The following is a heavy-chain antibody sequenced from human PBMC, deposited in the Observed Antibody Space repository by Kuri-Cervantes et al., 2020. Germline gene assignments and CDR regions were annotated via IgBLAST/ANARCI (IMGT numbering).Heavy chain of an antibody. CDR1: GGSISSSNW. CDR2: IYHSGST. J-gene: IGHJ4*02. D-gene: IGHD1-26*01. CDR3: ARGPGGVGVGATSY. Sequence: SETLSLTCTASGGSISSSNWWSWVRQPPGKGLEWIGEIYHSGSTNYNPSLKSRVTISVDKSKNQFSLKLSSVTAADTAVYYCARGPGGVGVGATSYWGQGTLVTVSS. V-gene: IGHV4-4*02.